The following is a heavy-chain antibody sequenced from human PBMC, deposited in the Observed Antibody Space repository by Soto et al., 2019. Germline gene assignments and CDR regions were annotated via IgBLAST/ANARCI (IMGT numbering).Heavy chain of an antibody. CDR3: AREFSNSPEAFDS. V-gene: IGHV4-61*01. D-gene: IGHD6-6*01. CDR1: GCSVNSDNFY. Sequence: XETLSLTCTVSGCSVNSDNFYWSWIRQPPGRGLEWIGYIYHTGSTNYNPSLKSRVTISIDTSRNQFSLKLSSVTAADTAVYYCAREFSNSPEAFDSWGQGRLVTVSS. CDR2: IYHTGST. J-gene: IGHJ4*02.